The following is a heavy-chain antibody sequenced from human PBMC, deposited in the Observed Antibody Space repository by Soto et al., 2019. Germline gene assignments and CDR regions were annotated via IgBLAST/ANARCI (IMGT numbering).Heavy chain of an antibody. CDR1: GGSFSGYY. CDR2: INHSGST. V-gene: IGHV4-34*01. Sequence: SETLSLTCAVYGGSFSGYYWSWIRQPPGKGLEWIGEINHSGSTNYNPSLKSRVTISVDTSKNQFSLKLSSVPAADTAVYSCAGGFHIVVVVAATQFDPWGQGTLVTVSS. CDR3: AGGFHIVVVVAATQFDP. J-gene: IGHJ5*02. D-gene: IGHD2-15*01.